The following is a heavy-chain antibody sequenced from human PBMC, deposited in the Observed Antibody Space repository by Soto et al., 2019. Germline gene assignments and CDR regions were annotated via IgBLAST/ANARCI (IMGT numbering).Heavy chain of an antibody. CDR3: ARGWSDYYGSGSYYKPDYYYYYYMDV. CDR2: IYYSGST. J-gene: IGHJ6*03. CDR1: GGSISSYY. Sequence: SETLSLTCTVSGGSISSYYWSWIRQPPGKGLEWIGYIYYSGSTNYNPSLKSRVTISVDTSKNQFSLKLSSVTAADTAVYYCARGWSDYYGSGSYYKPDYYYYYYMDVWGKGTTVTVSS. V-gene: IGHV4-59*01. D-gene: IGHD3-10*01.